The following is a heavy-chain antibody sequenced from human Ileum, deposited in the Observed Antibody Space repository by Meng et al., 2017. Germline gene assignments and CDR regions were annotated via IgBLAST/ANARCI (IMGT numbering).Heavy chain of an antibody. CDR1: VGSISSGDYY. Sequence: QVQLQESGPGLGKPSQTLSLTCTVSVGSISSGDYYWSWLRQPPGKGLEWIGLTYYNGSPFYNPSLRSRVTISVDTSKDQFSLKLTSVTAADTAVYYCARERRHYYGSGSFDYWGQGILVTVSS. V-gene: IGHV4-30-4*01. J-gene: IGHJ4*02. D-gene: IGHD3-10*01. CDR2: TYYNGSP. CDR3: ARERRHYYGSGSFDY.